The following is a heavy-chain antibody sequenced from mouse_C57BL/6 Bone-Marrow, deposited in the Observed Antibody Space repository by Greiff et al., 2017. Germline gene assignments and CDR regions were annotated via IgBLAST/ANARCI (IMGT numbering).Heavy chain of an antibody. Sequence: QVQLQQPGAELVKPGASVKLSCKASGSTFTSYWMQWVNQRPGQGLEWIGEMDPSDSYTNYNQKFKGKATLTVDTSSSTAYMQLSSLTSADSAVYYCASITTVVATGYYAMDYWGQGTSVTVSS. CDR3: ASITTVVATGYYAMDY. CDR2: MDPSDSYT. V-gene: IGHV1-50*01. CDR1: GSTFTSYW. D-gene: IGHD1-1*01. J-gene: IGHJ4*01.